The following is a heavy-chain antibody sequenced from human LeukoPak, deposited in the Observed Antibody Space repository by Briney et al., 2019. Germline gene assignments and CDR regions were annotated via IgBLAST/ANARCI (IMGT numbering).Heavy chain of an antibody. Sequence: TGGSLRLSCTASGFTFSNAYMSWVRQAPGKGLEWAGRIKSKSVAGTTDFTVSFKGKFTISRDDSENTLFLQMNSLKTEDTAVYYCTSDIVGPYDYWGQGTLVTVSS. D-gene: IGHD1-26*01. CDR2: IKSKSVAGTT. CDR1: GFTFSNAY. J-gene: IGHJ4*02. CDR3: TSDIVGPYDY. V-gene: IGHV3-15*01.